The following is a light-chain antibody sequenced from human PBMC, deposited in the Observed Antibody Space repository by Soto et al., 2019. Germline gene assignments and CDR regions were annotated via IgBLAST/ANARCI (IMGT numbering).Light chain of an antibody. CDR1: QSVNSN. CDR3: QQYNNWPYT. CDR2: GVS. V-gene: IGKV3-15*01. Sequence: EIVMTQSPATLSVSPGERATLSCRASQSVNSNLAWYQQKLGQAPRLLIYGVSTRATGIPARFSGSGSGTEFTLIISSLQSEDFAVYYCQQYNNWPYTFGQGTKLEIK. J-gene: IGKJ2*01.